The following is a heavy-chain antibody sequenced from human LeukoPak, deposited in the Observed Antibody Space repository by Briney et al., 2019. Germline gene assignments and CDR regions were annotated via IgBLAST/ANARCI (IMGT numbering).Heavy chain of an antibody. J-gene: IGHJ2*01. V-gene: IGHV3-7*01. CDR2: IKSDGSEE. D-gene: IGHD6-19*01. CDR3: AKEKTVAGWYFDL. Sequence: PGGSLRLSCVASGFPFEIDWMSWVRQGPGKGLEWVANIKSDGSEEYYADSVKGRLTVSRDNAKNSLFLQMNSLRVEDTAVYYCAKEKTVAGWYFDLWGRGTLVTVSS. CDR1: GFPFEIDW.